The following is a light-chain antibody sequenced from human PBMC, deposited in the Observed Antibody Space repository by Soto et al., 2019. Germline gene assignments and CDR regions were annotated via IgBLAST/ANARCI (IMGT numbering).Light chain of an antibody. CDR3: QQYNNWPPVT. CDR2: GAS. Sequence: EIVLTQSPGTLSLSPGEIATLSCSASQSISSNYLAWYQQKPGQAPRLLIYGASTRATGIPARFSGSGSGTEFTLTISSLQSEDFAVYYCQQYNNWPPVTFGQGTKVDIK. CDR1: QSISSN. J-gene: IGKJ1*01. V-gene: IGKV3-15*01.